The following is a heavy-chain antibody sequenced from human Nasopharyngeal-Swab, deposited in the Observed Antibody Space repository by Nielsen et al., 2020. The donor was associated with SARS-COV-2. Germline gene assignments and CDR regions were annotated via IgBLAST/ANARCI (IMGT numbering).Heavy chain of an antibody. Sequence: GESLKISCAASGFIFSNYAMNWVRQAPGKGLEWVSGISFSGGSTSYADSVKGRFTISRDNAKNSLYLQMNSLRDEDTAVYYCARATPAFDIWGQGTMVTVSS. CDR1: GFIFSNYA. J-gene: IGHJ3*02. CDR3: ARATPAFDI. V-gene: IGHV3-23*01. CDR2: ISFSGGST.